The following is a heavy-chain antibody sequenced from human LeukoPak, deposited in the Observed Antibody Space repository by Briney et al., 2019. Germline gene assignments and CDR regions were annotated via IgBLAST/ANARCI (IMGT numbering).Heavy chain of an antibody. CDR3: ARDFVSLYYDSSGYYEVDY. CDR1: GYTFTSYY. Sequence: ASMKVSCKASGYTFTSYYMHWVRQAPGQGLEWMGIINPSGGSTSYAQKFQGRVTMTRDTSTSTVYMELSSLRSEDTAVYYCARDFVSLYYDSSGYYEVDYWGQGTLVTVSS. V-gene: IGHV1-46*01. CDR2: INPSGGST. J-gene: IGHJ4*02. D-gene: IGHD3-22*01.